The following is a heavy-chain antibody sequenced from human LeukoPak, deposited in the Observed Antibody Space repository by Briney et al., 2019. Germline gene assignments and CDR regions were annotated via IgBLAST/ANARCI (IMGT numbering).Heavy chain of an antibody. J-gene: IGHJ4*02. CDR2: INHSGST. Sequence: SETLSLTCAVYGGSFSGYYWSWIRQPPGKGLEWIGEINHSGSTNYNPSLKSRVTIPVDTSKNQFSLKLSSVTAADTAVYYCARLVRRLRFLEWLLYGFDYWGQGTLVTVSS. D-gene: IGHD3-3*01. CDR3: ARLVRRLRFLEWLLYGFDY. V-gene: IGHV4-34*01. CDR1: GGSFSGYY.